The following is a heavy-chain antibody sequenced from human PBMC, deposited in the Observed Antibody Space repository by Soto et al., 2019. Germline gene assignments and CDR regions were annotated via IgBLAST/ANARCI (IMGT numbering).Heavy chain of an antibody. CDR3: TRGSSRFQDPYYYYALDV. V-gene: IGHV3-33*01. CDR2: LWFDGSNI. Sequence: SGFPFSNYAMHWVRQAPGKGLEWVAVLWFDGSNIYQTDSVKGRFTISRDNSKNTLYLQMNSLQTEDTAVYYCTRGSSRFQDPYYYYALDVWGQGTTVTVSS. J-gene: IGHJ6*02. CDR1: GFPFSNYA. D-gene: IGHD6-19*01.